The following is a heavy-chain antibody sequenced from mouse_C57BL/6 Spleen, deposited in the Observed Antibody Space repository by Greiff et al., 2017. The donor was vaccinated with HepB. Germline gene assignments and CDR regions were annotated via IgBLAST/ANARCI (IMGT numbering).Heavy chain of an antibody. CDR3: ARGGYARYFDV. J-gene: IGHJ1*03. V-gene: IGHV1-50*01. CDR1: GYTFTSYW. CDR2: IDPSDSYT. D-gene: IGHD2-2*01. Sequence: QVQLQQPGAELVKPGASVKLSCKASGYTFTSYWMQWVKQRPGQGLEWIGEIDPSDSYTNYTQKFKGKATLTVDTSSRTAYMQLSSLTSEDSAVYYCARGGYARYFDVWGTGTTVTVSS.